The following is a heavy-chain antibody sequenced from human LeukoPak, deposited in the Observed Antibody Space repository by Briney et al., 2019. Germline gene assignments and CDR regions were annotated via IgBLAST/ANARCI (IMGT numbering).Heavy chain of an antibody. CDR3: ARGAYVDTAMIDY. D-gene: IGHD5-18*01. J-gene: IGHJ4*02. Sequence: GGSLGLSCAASGFTFSSYWMNWVRQAPGKGLEWVANIKQDGSEKYSVDSVMGRFTISRDNARNSLYLQMKSLRAEDTAVYYCARGAYVDTAMIDYWGQGTLVTVSS. CDR1: GFTFSSYW. CDR2: IKQDGSEK. V-gene: IGHV3-7*01.